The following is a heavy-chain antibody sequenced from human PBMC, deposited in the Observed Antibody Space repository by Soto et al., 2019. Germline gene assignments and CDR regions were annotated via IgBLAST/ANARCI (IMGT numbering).Heavy chain of an antibody. CDR3: ARDPGSGSYFEAFDI. Sequence: PGGSLRLSCAASGFMFSGYLMSWVRQAPGKGLEWVANINQDGSETYYADSVKGRFAISRDNTKNLLSLQMNSLRDEDTAVYYCARDPGSGSYFEAFDIWGQGTMVTVSS. V-gene: IGHV3-7*01. D-gene: IGHD1-26*01. CDR1: GFMFSGYL. CDR2: INQDGSET. J-gene: IGHJ3*02.